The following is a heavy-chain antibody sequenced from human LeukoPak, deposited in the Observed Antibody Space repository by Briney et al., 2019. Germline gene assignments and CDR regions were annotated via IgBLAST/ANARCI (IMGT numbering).Heavy chain of an antibody. CDR2: IRQDGSDG. V-gene: IGHV3-7*01. D-gene: IGHD2-15*01. Sequence: GGSLRLSCAASGFTFSSYAMSWVRQAPGKGLEWVADIRQDGSDGHYVASVKGRFTISRDSTSLFLQMNSLRAEDTAVYYCAGGQGWHFDLWGRGTLITVSS. CDR3: AGGQGWHFDL. CDR1: GFTFSSYA. J-gene: IGHJ2*01.